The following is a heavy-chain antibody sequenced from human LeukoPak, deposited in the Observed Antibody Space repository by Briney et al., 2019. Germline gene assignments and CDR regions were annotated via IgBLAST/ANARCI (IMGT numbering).Heavy chain of an antibody. V-gene: IGHV4-34*01. CDR1: GGSFSGYY. D-gene: IGHD6-13*01. J-gene: IGHJ4*02. Sequence: SETLSLTCAVYGGSFSGYYWSWIRQPPGKGLEWIGEINHSGSTNYNPSLKSRVTISVDTSKNQFSLKLSSVTAADTAVYYCASYPGIAAAGTQNDYWGQGTLVTASS. CDR3: ASYPGIAAAGTQNDY. CDR2: INHSGST.